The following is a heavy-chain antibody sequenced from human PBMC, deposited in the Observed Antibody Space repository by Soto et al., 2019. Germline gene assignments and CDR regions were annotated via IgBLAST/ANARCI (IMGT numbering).Heavy chain of an antibody. V-gene: IGHV1-2*04. D-gene: IGHD3-3*01. CDR2: INPNSGGT. CDR1: GYTFTGYY. Sequence: GASVKVSCKASGYTFTGYYMHWVRQAPGQGLEWMGWINPNSGGTNYAQKFQGWVTMTRDTSISTAYMELSRLRSDDTAVYYCARAIHHQVYDFYGMDVWGQGTTVTVSS. J-gene: IGHJ6*02. CDR3: ARAIHHQVYDFYGMDV.